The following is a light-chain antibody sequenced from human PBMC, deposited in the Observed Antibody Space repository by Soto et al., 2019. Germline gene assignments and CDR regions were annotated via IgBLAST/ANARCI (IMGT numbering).Light chain of an antibody. CDR2: DTS. CDR3: QQYNNWPRAS. V-gene: IGKV3-15*01. Sequence: EIMMSQSPATLSVSPGERATLSCTASQSISIDVAWYQQKPGQAPRLLIYDTSTRATGVPTRFSGSRSGTEFTLTISILQSEDFGVYYCQQYNNWPRASFGGGTKV. CDR1: QSISID. J-gene: IGKJ4*01.